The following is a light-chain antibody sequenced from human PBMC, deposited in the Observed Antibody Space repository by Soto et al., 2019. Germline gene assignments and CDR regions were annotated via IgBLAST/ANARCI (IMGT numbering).Light chain of an antibody. CDR3: QHYDTSLLT. V-gene: IGKV3-20*01. CDR1: QSVSSSY. CDR2: GAS. J-gene: IGKJ4*01. Sequence: EIVLTQSPGTLSLSPGERATLSCRASQSVSSSYLAWYQQKPGQAPRLLIYGASSRATGIPDKFSGSGSGADFSLTISRLEPEDFAVYYCQHYDTSLLTFGGGTKVEIK.